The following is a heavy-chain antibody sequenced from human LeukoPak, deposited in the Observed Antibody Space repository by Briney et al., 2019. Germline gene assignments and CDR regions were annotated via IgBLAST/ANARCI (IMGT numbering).Heavy chain of an antibody. CDR3: ASKLSGSY. V-gene: IGHV3-7*01. Sequence: GGSLRLSCAASGFTFSSYAMHWVRQAPGKGLEWVANINQHGSDKYYVGSVKGRFTISRDNAKNSVYLQMNSLRAEDTAVYYCASKLSGSYWGQGTLVTVSS. CDR2: INQHGSDK. D-gene: IGHD2/OR15-2a*01. J-gene: IGHJ4*02. CDR1: GFTFSSYA.